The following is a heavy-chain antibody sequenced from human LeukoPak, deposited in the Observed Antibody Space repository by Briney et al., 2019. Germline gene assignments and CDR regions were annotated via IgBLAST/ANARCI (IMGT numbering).Heavy chain of an antibody. CDR1: GFTFSTYV. CDR3: ARVSTNDRRNAFDI. CDR2: ITGDGCYT. J-gene: IGHJ3*02. V-gene: IGHV3-64*01. D-gene: IGHD2-8*01. Sequence: GGSLRLSCAASGFTFSTYVLQWVRQAPGKGLEYVSAITGDGCYTYYPNSVKRRFTITRDNSKKPLYLQMGSLRADDMAVYYCARVSTNDRRNAFDIWGQGTMVSVSS.